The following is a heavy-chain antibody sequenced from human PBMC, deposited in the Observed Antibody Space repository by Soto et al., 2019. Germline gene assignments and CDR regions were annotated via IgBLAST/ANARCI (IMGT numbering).Heavy chain of an antibody. J-gene: IGHJ6*03. CDR2: IYSGGST. CDR3: ARVLHCSSTSCYYYYYYMDV. V-gene: IGHV3-66*01. Sequence: PGGSLRLSCAPSGFTVSSNYMSWVRQAPGKGLEWVSVIYSGGSTYYADSVKGRFTISRDNSKNTLYLQMNSLRAEDTAVYYCARVLHCSSTSCYYYYYYMDVWGKGTTVTVSS. CDR1: GFTVSSNY. D-gene: IGHD2-2*01.